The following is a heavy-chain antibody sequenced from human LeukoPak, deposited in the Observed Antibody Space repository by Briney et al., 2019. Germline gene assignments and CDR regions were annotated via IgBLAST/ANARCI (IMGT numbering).Heavy chain of an antibody. D-gene: IGHD3-16*01. J-gene: IGHJ6*02. Sequence: GGSLRLSCAASGFTFSSYWMNWARQAPGKGLEWVASINHNGNVNYYVDSVKGRFTISRDNAKNSLYLQMRNLRAEDTAVYFCARGGGLDVWGQGATVTVSS. CDR1: GFTFSSYW. CDR2: INHNGNVN. V-gene: IGHV3-7*03. CDR3: ARGGGLDV.